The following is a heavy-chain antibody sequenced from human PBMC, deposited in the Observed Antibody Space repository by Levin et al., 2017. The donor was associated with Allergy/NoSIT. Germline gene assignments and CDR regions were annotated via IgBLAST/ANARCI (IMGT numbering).Heavy chain of an antibody. CDR2: ISSVGSNE. Sequence: SLKISCAASGSIFRSYGMHWVRQAPGKGLEWVAVISSVGSNEYYADSVKGRFTISRDNSKNTLYLQMNSLRAEDTAVYYCAKENSYDTIRDAFDIWGQGTMVTVSS. V-gene: IGHV3-30*18. D-gene: IGHD5-18*01. CDR1: GSIFRSYG. CDR3: AKENSYDTIRDAFDI. J-gene: IGHJ3*02.